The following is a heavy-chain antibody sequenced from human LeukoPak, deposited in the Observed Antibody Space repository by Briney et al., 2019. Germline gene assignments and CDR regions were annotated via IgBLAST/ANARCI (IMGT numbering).Heavy chain of an antibody. CDR2: IYHSGST. Sequence: SETLSLTCAVSGGSISSGGYSWSWIRQPPGKGLEWIGYIYHSGSTYYNPSLKSRVTISVDRSKNQFSLKLSSVTAADTAVYYCARLTTLSVDWGQGTLVTVSS. J-gene: IGHJ4*02. V-gene: IGHV4-30-2*01. CDR3: ARLTTLSVD. D-gene: IGHD4-17*01. CDR1: GGSISSGGYS.